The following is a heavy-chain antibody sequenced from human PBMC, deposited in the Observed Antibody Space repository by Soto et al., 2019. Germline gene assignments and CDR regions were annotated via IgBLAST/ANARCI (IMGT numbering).Heavy chain of an antibody. J-gene: IGHJ4*01. V-gene: IGHV1-18*01. CDR1: GYTFSNYG. CDR2: ISLYSDGT. Sequence: QVQLVQSGGEVKSPGASVKVSCKNSGYTFSNYGITWVRQAPGQPLEWLGRISLYSDGTNYAPKFQGRVPMTRDTATTTDYMELSIPTPHDTAVQDCGREVTRVEACSRLWAHGTLVSVSA. D-gene: IGHD4-4*01. CDR3: GREVTRVEACSRL.